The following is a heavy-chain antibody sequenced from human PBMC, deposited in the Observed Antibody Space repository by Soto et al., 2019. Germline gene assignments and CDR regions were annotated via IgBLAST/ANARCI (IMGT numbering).Heavy chain of an antibody. Sequence: SVKVYCKASGGTFSSYAISWVRQAPGQVLEWMGGIIPIFGTANYAQKFQGRVTITADESTSTAYMELSSLRSEDTAVYYCARDRRYYYDSSGYYYGMDVWGQGTTVTVSS. V-gene: IGHV1-69*01. CDR1: GGTFSSYA. CDR3: ARDRRYYYDSSGYYYGMDV. D-gene: IGHD3-22*01. J-gene: IGHJ6*02. CDR2: IIPIFGTA.